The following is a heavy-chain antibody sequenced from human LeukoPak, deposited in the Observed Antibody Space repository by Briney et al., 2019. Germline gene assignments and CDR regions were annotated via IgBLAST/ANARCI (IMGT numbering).Heavy chain of an antibody. Sequence: GGSLRLSCAASRFTFSTYWMHWVRQAPGKGLVWVSRIHSDGSSTSCADSVKGRFTISRDNAKNTLYLQMNSLRAEDTAVYYCARENKWLPTSDAFDIWGQGTMVTVSS. CDR1: RFTFSTYW. V-gene: IGHV3-74*01. CDR3: ARENKWLPTSDAFDI. J-gene: IGHJ3*02. D-gene: IGHD3-22*01. CDR2: IHSDGSST.